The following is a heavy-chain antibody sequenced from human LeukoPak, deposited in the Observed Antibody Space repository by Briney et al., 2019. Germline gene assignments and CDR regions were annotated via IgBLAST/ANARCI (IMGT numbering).Heavy chain of an antibody. V-gene: IGHV3-48*01. J-gene: IGHJ4*02. Sequence: PGGSLRLSCAASGFTFSSYSMNWVRQAPGKGLEWVSYISSFSGTIYYADSVKGRFTISRDNAKNSLYLQMNSLRAEDTAVYYCARVEASGYDYGAFDYWGQGTLVTVSS. D-gene: IGHD5-12*01. CDR1: GFTFSSYS. CDR3: ARVEASGYDYGAFDY. CDR2: ISSFSGTI.